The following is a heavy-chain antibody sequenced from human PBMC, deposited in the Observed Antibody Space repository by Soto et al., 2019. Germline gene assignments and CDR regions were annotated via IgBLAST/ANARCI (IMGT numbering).Heavy chain of an antibody. CDR3: ARGFVTTVTPNGMDV. CDR1: GYTFTTYY. J-gene: IGHJ6*02. CDR2: INPSGDST. Sequence: ASVKVSCKASGYTFTTYYIQWVRQAPGQGLEWLGVINPSGDSTSYAQKFQGRVAMTWDTSRTTVYMDLSSLRSDDTAVYYCARGFVTTVTPNGMDVWGQGTTVTVSS. V-gene: IGHV1-46*01. D-gene: IGHD4-17*01.